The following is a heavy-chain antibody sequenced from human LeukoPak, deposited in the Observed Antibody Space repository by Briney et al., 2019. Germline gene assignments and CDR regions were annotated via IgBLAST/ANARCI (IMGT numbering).Heavy chain of an antibody. CDR1: GFTFSSYA. J-gene: IGHJ6*03. V-gene: IGHV3-21*01. Sequence: GTSLRLSCAASGFTFSSYAMSWVRQAPGKGLEWVSSISSSSSYIYYADSVKGRFTISRDNAKNSLYLQMNGLRAEDTAVYYCARERIVVVPAATIANYYMDVWGKGTTVTVSS. CDR2: ISSSSSYI. D-gene: IGHD2-2*01. CDR3: ARERIVVVPAATIANYYMDV.